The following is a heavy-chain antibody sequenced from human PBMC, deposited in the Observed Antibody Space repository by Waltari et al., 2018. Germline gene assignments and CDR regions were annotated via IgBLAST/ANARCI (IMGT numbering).Heavy chain of an antibody. CDR3: AKYPHSSLGFDY. V-gene: IGHV3-23*01. D-gene: IGHD3-16*02. J-gene: IGHJ4*02. CDR2: ISGSGGST. Sequence: EVQLLESGGGLVQPGGSLRLSCAASGFTFSSYAMSWVRHAPGKGLEWVSAISGSGGSTYYADSVKGRFTISRDNSKNTLYLQMNSLRAEDTAVYYCAKYPHSSLGFDYWGQGTLVTVSS. CDR1: GFTFSSYA.